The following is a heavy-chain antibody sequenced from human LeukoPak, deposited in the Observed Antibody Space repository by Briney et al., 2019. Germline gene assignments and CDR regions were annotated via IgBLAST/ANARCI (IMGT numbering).Heavy chain of an antibody. J-gene: IGHJ4*02. V-gene: IGHV3-30*02. CDR2: IRYDGTIK. CDR3: AKEGTASKPSDLDY. CDR1: GYTFTVYG. Sequence: GGSLRLSCAASGYTFTVYGMHWVRQAPGKGLEWLTFIRYDGTIKYYADSVKRRFTISRDNSKNTLYLQMNSLRPEDTAVYYCAKEGTASKPSDLDYWGQGTLVTVSS. D-gene: IGHD1/OR15-1a*01.